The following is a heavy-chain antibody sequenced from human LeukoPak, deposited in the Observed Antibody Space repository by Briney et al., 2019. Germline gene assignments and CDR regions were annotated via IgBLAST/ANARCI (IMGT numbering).Heavy chain of an antibody. Sequence: GRSLRLSCAASGFTFDDYAMHWVRQAPGKGLEWASGISSNSGTIGYADSVKGRFTVSRDNAKNALYLQMNSLRAEDTALYYCAKANGDPGSYSRGFDYWGQGTLVTVAS. V-gene: IGHV3-9*01. D-gene: IGHD3-10*01. CDR2: ISSNSGTI. CDR1: GFTFDDYA. CDR3: AKANGDPGSYSRGFDY. J-gene: IGHJ4*02.